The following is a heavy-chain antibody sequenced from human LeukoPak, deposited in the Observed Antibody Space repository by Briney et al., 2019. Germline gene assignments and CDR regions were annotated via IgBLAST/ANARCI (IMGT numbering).Heavy chain of an antibody. CDR1: GFTFSSYA. Sequence: GGSLRLSCAASGFTFSSYAMHWVRQAPGKGLEWVAVISYDGSNKYYADSVKGRFTISRDNSKNTLYLQMNSLRAEDTAVYYCARDLDIVVVPAAIPPGHAPGNYWGQGTLVTVSS. CDR3: ARDLDIVVVPAAIPPGHAPGNY. D-gene: IGHD2-2*02. CDR2: ISYDGSNK. J-gene: IGHJ4*02. V-gene: IGHV3-30-3*01.